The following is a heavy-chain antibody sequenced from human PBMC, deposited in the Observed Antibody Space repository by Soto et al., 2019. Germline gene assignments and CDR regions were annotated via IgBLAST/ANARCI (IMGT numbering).Heavy chain of an antibody. Sequence: EVQLVESGGGLVQPGGSLRLSCAASGFTFSSYAMSWVRQAPGKGLEWVSSISGSGGSTYYADSVKGRFTISRDNSKNSLYLQMNRLRAEDTAVYYCAKDRYCSGGSCYSELAFDIWGQGTMVTVSS. CDR3: AKDRYCSGGSCYSELAFDI. CDR1: GFTFSSYA. V-gene: IGHV3-23*04. CDR2: ISGSGGST. D-gene: IGHD2-15*01. J-gene: IGHJ3*02.